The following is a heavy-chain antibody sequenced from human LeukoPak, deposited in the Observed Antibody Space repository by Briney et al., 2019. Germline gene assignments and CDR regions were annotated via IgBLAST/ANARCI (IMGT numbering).Heavy chain of an antibody. CDR2: IYYSGST. CDR3: ARYYDFWSGRHNWFDP. J-gene: IGHJ5*02. Sequence: SETLSLTCTVSGGSISSYYWNWIRQPPGKGLEWIGYIYYSGSTNYNPSLKSRVTISVDTSKNQFSLKLSSVTAADTAVYYCARYYDFWSGRHNWFDPWGQGTLVTVSS. V-gene: IGHV4-59*01. D-gene: IGHD3-3*01. CDR1: GGSISSYY.